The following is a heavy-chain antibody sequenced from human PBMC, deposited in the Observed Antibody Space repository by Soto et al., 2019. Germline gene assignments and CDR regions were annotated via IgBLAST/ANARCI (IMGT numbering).Heavy chain of an antibody. D-gene: IGHD2-2*01. CDR2: MNPNSGET. V-gene: IGHV1-8*02. CDR3: ARIAMPARPRWYNWFDP. CDR1: GYTFNDYE. J-gene: IGHJ5*02. Sequence: QEQLVQSAAEVKKPGASVKVSCMTSGYTFNDYEINWVRQATGQGLEWIGWMNPNSGETGYAQRFQGRATMTTSSSLSTAYLELSSLTSDDTAVYYCARIAMPARPRWYNWFDPWGQGTLVTVSS.